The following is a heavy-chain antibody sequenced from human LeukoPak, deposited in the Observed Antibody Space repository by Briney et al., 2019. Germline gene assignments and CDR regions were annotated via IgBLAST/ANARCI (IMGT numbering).Heavy chain of an antibody. D-gene: IGHD1-14*01. Sequence: GGSLRLSCAASGFTFSSYWMSWVRQAPGKWLEWVANIRQDGSQKYYLDSVKGRFTISRDNAKNSLYMQMNSLRAEDTAVYYCARESDHSVSQVDFDLWGQGTMVTVSS. CDR3: ARESDHSVSQVDFDL. V-gene: IGHV3-7*01. CDR1: GFTFSSYW. CDR2: IRQDGSQK. J-gene: IGHJ3*01.